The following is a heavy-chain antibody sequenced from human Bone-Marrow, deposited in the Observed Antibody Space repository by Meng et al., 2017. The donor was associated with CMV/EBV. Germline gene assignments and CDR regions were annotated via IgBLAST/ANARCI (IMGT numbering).Heavy chain of an antibody. V-gene: IGHV1-2*02. Sequence: ASVKVSCKASGYTFTGYYMHWVRQAPGQGLEWMGWINPNSGGTNYAQKFQGRVAMTRDTSISTAYMELSRLRSDDTAVYYCARGTSLFGVDLYYYYGMDVWGRGPTVTGSS. J-gene: IGHJ6*01. CDR2: INPNSGGT. D-gene: IGHD3-3*01. CDR1: GYTFTGYY. CDR3: ARGTSLFGVDLYYYYGMDV.